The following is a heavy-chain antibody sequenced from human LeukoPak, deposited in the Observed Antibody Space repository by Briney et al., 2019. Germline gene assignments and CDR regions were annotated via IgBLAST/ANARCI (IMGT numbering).Heavy chain of an antibody. D-gene: IGHD2-21*02. Sequence: SETLSLTCTVSGGSISSNYWSWIRQPPAKGLEWMGYIYYSGSTNYNPSLKSRVTISVDTSTDQFSLKLSSVTAADTVVYYCARVHADFYYFYDMDVWGKGTTVTVSS. V-gene: IGHV4-59*01. CDR2: IYYSGST. CDR3: ARVHADFYYFYDMDV. CDR1: GGSISSNY. J-gene: IGHJ6*04.